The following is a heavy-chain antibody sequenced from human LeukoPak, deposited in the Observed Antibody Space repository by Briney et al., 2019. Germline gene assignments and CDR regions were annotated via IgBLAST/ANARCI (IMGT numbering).Heavy chain of an antibody. CDR1: GYSISSGYY. J-gene: IGHJ6*03. V-gene: IGHV4-38-2*02. Sequence: SETLSLTCAVSGYSISSGYYWGWIRQPPGKGLAWIGSIYHSGSTYYNPSLKSRVTISVDTSKNQFSLKLRSVTAADTAVYYCARDRELLWFGELSEYYYMDVWGKGTTVTVSS. D-gene: IGHD3-10*01. CDR2: IYHSGST. CDR3: ARDRELLWFGELSEYYYMDV.